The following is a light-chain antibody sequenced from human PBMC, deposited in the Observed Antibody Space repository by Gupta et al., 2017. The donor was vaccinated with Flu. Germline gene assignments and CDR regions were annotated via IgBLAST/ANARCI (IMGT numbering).Light chain of an antibody. J-gene: IGKJ4*01. CDR2: DAS. V-gene: IGKV3-11*01. Sequence: EIVFTHSPPTLSLSPGERPTLSCSASQSVSSHLAWYQQKPGQAPRLLIYDASNRATGIPARFSGSGSGTDFTLTISSLEPEDFAVYYCQQRSNWALTFGRGTKVEIK. CDR3: QQRSNWALT. CDR1: QSVSSH.